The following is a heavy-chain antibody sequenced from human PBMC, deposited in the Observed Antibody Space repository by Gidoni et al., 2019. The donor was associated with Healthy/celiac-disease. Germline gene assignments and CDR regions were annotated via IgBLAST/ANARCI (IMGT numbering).Heavy chain of an antibody. V-gene: IGHV3-9*01. CDR2: ISWNSGSI. CDR3: AKDIRTVTTSYGMDV. D-gene: IGHD4-17*01. CDR1: GFTFDDYA. J-gene: IGHJ6*02. Sequence: EVQLVESGGGLVQPGRSLRLSCAASGFTFDDYAMHWVRQAPGKGLEWVSGISWNSGSIGYADSVKGRFTISRDNAKNSLYLQMNSLRAEDTALYYCAKDIRTVTTSYGMDVWGQGTTVTVSS.